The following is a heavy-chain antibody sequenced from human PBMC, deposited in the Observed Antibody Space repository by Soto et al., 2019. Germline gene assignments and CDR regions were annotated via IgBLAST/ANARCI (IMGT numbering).Heavy chain of an antibody. J-gene: IGHJ3*01. D-gene: IGHD6-13*01. CDR1: GGSISNYY. CDR2: FYYGGST. Sequence: PSETLSLTCTVSGGSISNYYYSWIRQPPGKGLEWIGYFYYGGSTNYNPSLKSRVTISIDTSKNQFSLKLFSVTAADTAVYYCAGGYSREALDVWGQGTMVTVSS. CDR3: AGGYSREALDV. V-gene: IGHV4-59*01.